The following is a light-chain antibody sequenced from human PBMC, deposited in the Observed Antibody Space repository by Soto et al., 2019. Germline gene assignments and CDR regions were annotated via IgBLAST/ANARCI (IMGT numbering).Light chain of an antibody. Sequence: EIVMTQSPATLSVSPGEGATLSCRASQSLRSDLAWYQQKPGQAPRLLIYGASTRATDIPARFSGSGSGTEFTLTISSLQSEDFAVYYCQQYDNWPPTFGQGTRLEIK. CDR3: QQYDNWPPT. J-gene: IGKJ5*01. V-gene: IGKV3-15*01. CDR1: QSLRSD. CDR2: GAS.